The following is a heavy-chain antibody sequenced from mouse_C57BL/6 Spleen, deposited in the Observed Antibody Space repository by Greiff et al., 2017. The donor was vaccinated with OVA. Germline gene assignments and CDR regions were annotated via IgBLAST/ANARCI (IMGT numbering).Heavy chain of an antibody. V-gene: IGHV10-1*01. Sequence: EVKLQESGGGLVQPKGSLKLSCAASGFSFNTYAMNWVRQAPGKGLEWVARIRSKSNNYATYYADSVKDRFTISRDDSESMLYLQMNNLKTEDTAMYYCVRQAFDYGFAYWGQGTLVTVSA. CDR3: VRQAFDYGFAY. CDR2: IRSKSNNYAT. CDR1: GFSFNTYA. D-gene: IGHD2-4*01. J-gene: IGHJ3*01.